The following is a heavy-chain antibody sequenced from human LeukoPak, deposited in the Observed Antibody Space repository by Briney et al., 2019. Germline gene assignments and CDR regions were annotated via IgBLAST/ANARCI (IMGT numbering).Heavy chain of an antibody. CDR3: ARDTYYYDSSGPKLDY. D-gene: IGHD3-22*01. Sequence: SETLSLTCTVSGGSTSSYYWSWIRQPAGKGLEWIGRIYTSGSTNYNPSLKSRVTMSVDTSKNQFSLKLSSVTAADTAVYYCARDTYYYDSSGPKLDYWGQGTLVTVSS. CDR2: IYTSGST. V-gene: IGHV4-4*07. J-gene: IGHJ4*02. CDR1: GGSTSSYY.